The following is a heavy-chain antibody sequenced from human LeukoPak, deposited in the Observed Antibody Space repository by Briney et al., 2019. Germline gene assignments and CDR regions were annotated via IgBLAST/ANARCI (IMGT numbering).Heavy chain of an antibody. CDR1: GFSFGGYA. CDR2: ISWNSGDI. Sequence: GGSLRHSCAASGFSFGGYALHWVRQAPGKGLEWVASISWNSGDIVHADSVKGRFTISRDNAKNSLYLQMDSLRTEDTALYYCVKSGGYATAIRYFDLWGRGTLVTVSS. D-gene: IGHD2-21*02. CDR3: VKSGGYATAIRYFDL. V-gene: IGHV3-9*01. J-gene: IGHJ2*01.